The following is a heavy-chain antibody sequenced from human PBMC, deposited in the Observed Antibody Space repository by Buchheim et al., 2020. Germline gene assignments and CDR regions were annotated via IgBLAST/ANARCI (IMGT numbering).Heavy chain of an antibody. D-gene: IGHD3-10*01. CDR3: AKMYGSGAYYNFPDY. V-gene: IGHV3-23*01. CDR2: IRASGAVT. Sequence: DVQLLESGGGFVRPGGSLRLSCAASGFTFGTYAMSWVRQAPGKGMEWVSTIRASGAVTHYADSVTGRFTISRDNSKNTLSLQMNSLRAEDTAVYHCAKMYGSGAYYNFPDYWGQGNL. J-gene: IGHJ4*02. CDR1: GFTFGTYA.